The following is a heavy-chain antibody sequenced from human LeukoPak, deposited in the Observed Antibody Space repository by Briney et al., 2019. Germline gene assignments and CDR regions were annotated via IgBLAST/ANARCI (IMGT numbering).Heavy chain of an antibody. CDR3: ARVGYCSSTSCGYNWFDP. Sequence: SETLSLTCTVSGGSISSSSYYWGWIRQPPGKGLEWIGSIYYSGSTYYNPSLKSRVTISVDTSKNQFSLKLSSVTAADTAVYYCARVGYCSSTSCGYNWFDPWGQGTLVTVSS. V-gene: IGHV4-39*07. J-gene: IGHJ5*02. D-gene: IGHD2-2*01. CDR2: IYYSGST. CDR1: GGSISSSSYY.